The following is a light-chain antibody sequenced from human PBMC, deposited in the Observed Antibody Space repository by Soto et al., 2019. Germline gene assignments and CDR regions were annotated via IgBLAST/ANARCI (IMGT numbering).Light chain of an antibody. CDR1: SGHSRYA. CDR3: QTWGTGIQV. J-gene: IGLJ2*01. Sequence: QSVLTQSPSASASLGASVTLTCTLSSGHSRYAIAWHQQQPEKGPRFLMKLNSDGSHRKGDGIPDRFSGSSSGAERYLTISSLQSEDEADYYCQTWGTGIQVFGGGTKLTVL. CDR2: LNSDGSH. V-gene: IGLV4-69*01.